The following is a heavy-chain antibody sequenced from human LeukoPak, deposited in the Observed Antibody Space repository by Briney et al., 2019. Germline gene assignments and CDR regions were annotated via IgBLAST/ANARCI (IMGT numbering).Heavy chain of an antibody. CDR2: INHSGST. V-gene: IGHV4-34*01. CDR1: GGSFSGYY. CDR3: ARGGPYYYDSSGYYYGRYNWFDP. J-gene: IGHJ5*02. D-gene: IGHD3-22*01. Sequence: SETLSLTCVVYGGSFSGYYWSWIRQPPGKGLEWIGEINHSGSTNYNPSLKSRVTISVDTSKNQFSLKLSSVTAADTAVYYCARGGPYYYDSSGYYYGRYNWFDPWGQGTLVTVSS.